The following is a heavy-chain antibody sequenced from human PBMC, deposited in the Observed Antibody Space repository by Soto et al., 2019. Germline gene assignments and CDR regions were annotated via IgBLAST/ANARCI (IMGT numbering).Heavy chain of an antibody. CDR3: AAGLEWLFTLDY. CDR1: GGSISSGGYY. V-gene: IGHV4-31*03. D-gene: IGHD3-3*01. CDR2: IYYSGST. J-gene: IGHJ4*02. Sequence: SETLSLTCTVSGGSISSGGYYWSWIRQHPGKGLEWIGYIYYSGSTYYNPSLKSRVTISVDTSKNQFSLKLSSVTAADTAVYYCAAGLEWLFTLDYWGQGTLVTVSS.